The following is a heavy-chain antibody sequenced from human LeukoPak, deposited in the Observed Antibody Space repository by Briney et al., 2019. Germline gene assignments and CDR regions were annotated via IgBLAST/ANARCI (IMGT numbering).Heavy chain of an antibody. D-gene: IGHD2-2*01. CDR1: GFTFSSYS. J-gene: IGHJ4*02. Sequence: GGSLRLSCAASGFTFSSYSMNWVRQAPGKGLEWVSSISSSSSYIYYADSVKGRFTISRDNAKNSLYLQMNSLRAEDTAVYYCARHGAPRFRLGYCCSTSCYGNDYWGQGTLVTVSS. V-gene: IGHV3-21*01. CDR3: ARHGAPRFRLGYCCSTSCYGNDY. CDR2: ISSSSSYI.